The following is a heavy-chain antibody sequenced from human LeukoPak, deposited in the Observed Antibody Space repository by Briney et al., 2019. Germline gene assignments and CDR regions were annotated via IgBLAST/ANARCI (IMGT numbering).Heavy chain of an antibody. J-gene: IGHJ4*02. CDR1: GGSISRYY. D-gene: IGHD3-16*01. CDR3: AGSPTLGVTLFDY. V-gene: IGHV4-4*07. CDR2: IHTSGST. Sequence: SETLSLTCTVSGGSISRYYWNWIRQPAGKGLEWIGRIHTSGSTNYNPSLKSRVTVSVDTSKNQFSMKLSSVTAADTAVYYCAGSPTLGVTLFDYWGQGTLVTVSS.